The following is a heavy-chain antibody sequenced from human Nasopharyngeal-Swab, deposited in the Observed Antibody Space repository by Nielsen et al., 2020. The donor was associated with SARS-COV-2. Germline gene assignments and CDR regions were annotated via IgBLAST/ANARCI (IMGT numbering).Heavy chain of an antibody. V-gene: IGHV1-2*02. J-gene: IGHJ5*02. Sequence: ASLKVFCKASGYTFTGYYMLWVRQAPGQGLEWMGWINPNSGGTNYAQKFQGRVTMTRDTSISTAYMELSRLRSDDTAVYYCARDGGYDPWFDPWGQGTLVTVSS. CDR1: GYTFTGYY. CDR2: INPNSGGT. D-gene: IGHD5-12*01. CDR3: ARDGGYDPWFDP.